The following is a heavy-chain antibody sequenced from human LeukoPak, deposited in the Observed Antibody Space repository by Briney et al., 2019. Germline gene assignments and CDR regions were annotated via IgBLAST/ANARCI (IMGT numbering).Heavy chain of an antibody. CDR1: DDSITMYY. J-gene: IGHJ6*03. D-gene: IGHD4-11*01. CDR3: ARGRVSSSTWYSTYYYFFYMDF. CDR2: VDHTGST. Sequence: SETLSLTCTVSDDSITMYYWTWIRQPPGKGLEWIGYVDHTGSTKFNPSLNGRVSISRDTSNSFFSLRLRSVTAADTAVYFCARGRVSSSTWYSTYYYFFYMDFWGKGTTVTVSS. V-gene: IGHV4-59*01.